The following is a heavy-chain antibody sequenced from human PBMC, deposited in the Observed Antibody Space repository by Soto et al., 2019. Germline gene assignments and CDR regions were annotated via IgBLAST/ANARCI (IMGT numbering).Heavy chain of an antibody. D-gene: IGHD3-16*02. Sequence: QVQLVESGGGVXQXXXSLRLSCAASGFTFSSYAMHWVRQAPGKGLEWVAVISYDGSNKYYADSVKGRFTISRDNSKNTLYLQMNSLRAEDTAVYYCARAPMITFGGVIGNFDYWGQGTLVTVSS. J-gene: IGHJ4*02. CDR1: GFTFSSYA. CDR3: ARAPMITFGGVIGNFDY. V-gene: IGHV3-30-3*01. CDR2: ISYDGSNK.